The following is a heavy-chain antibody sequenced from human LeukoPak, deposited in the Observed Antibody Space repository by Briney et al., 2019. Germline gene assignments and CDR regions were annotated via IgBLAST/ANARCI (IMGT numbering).Heavy chain of an antibody. CDR2: ISSSSSTI. CDR1: GFTFSSYS. V-gene: IGHV3-48*04. D-gene: IGHD3-10*01. J-gene: IGHJ4*02. Sequence: GGSLRLSCAASGFTFSSYSMNWVRQAPGKGLEWVSYISSSSSTIYYADSVKGRFTISRDNAKNSLYLQMNSLRAEDTAVCYCAKFYYGSGSSYDYWGQGTLVTVSS. CDR3: AKFYYGSGSSYDY.